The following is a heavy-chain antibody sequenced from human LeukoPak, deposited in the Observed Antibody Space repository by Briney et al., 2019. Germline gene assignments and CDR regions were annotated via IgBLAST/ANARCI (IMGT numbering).Heavy chain of an antibody. CDR1: GYTFTSYG. CDR2: ISADNGNT. J-gene: IGHJ5*02. Sequence: ASVKVSCKASGYTFTSYGISWGRQAPGQGLEEMGWISADNGNTNYAQKLQGRVTMTTDTSTSTAYMEVTSLRSDDTAVYYCAYYGGNSLGWFDPWGQGTLVTVSS. CDR3: AYYGGNSLGWFDP. D-gene: IGHD4-23*01. V-gene: IGHV1-18*01.